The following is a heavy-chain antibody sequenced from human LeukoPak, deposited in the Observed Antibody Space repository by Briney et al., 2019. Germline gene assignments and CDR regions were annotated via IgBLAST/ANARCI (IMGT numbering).Heavy chain of an antibody. Sequence: SETLSLTCTVSGGSISSGGSYWSWIRQHPGKGLEWIGFISYSGSTYYNPSLKSRVTISVDTSKNQSSLNLSSVTAADTAVYYCAWTDGSGFYFNYWGQGTLVTVSS. CDR1: GGSISSGGSY. V-gene: IGHV4-31*03. CDR3: AWTDGSGFYFNY. D-gene: IGHD3-22*01. J-gene: IGHJ4*02. CDR2: ISYSGST.